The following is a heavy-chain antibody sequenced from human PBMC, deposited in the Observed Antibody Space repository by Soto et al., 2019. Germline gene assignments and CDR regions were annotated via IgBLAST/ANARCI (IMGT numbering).Heavy chain of an antibody. CDR2: IYNSGST. J-gene: IGHJ4*02. CDR1: GDSVSSGSHY. D-gene: IGHD2-15*01. Sequence: SETLSPTCTVSGDSVSSGSHYWNWIRQPPGKGLEWIGYIYNSGSTNYSPSLNSRFTMSVDTSKNQFSLKLSSVTAADTAVYYCARGYCSGGCCYIGSLVYWGQGTLVTVSS. V-gene: IGHV4-61*01. CDR3: ARGYCSGGCCYIGSLVY.